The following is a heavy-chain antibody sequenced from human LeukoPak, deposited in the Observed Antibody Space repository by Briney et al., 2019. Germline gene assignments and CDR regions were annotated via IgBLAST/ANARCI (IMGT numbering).Heavy chain of an antibody. Sequence: SETLSLTCTVSGGSISSSSYYWGWIRQPPGKGLEWIGSIYYSGSTYYNPSLKSRVTISVDTSKNQFSLKLSSVTAADTAVYYCARPPHQPLWIDYWGQGTLVTVSS. CDR3: ARPPHQPLWIDY. D-gene: IGHD2-2*01. CDR2: IYYSGST. J-gene: IGHJ4*02. V-gene: IGHV4-39*01. CDR1: GGSISSSSYY.